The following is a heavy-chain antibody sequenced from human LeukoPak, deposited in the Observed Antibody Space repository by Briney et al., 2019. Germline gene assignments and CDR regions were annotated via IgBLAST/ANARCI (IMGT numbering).Heavy chain of an antibody. CDR3: AKVRYQLLIDY. CDR2: IRYDGSYK. CDR1: GFTFHTYG. J-gene: IGHJ4*02. V-gene: IGHV3-30*02. Sequence: GGSLRLSCAASGFTFHTYGMHWVRQAPGKGLAWVAFIRYDGSYKYYADSVKGRFTISRDNSKNTLYLQMNSLRADDTAVYYCAKVRYQLLIDYWGQGTLVTVSS. D-gene: IGHD2-2*01.